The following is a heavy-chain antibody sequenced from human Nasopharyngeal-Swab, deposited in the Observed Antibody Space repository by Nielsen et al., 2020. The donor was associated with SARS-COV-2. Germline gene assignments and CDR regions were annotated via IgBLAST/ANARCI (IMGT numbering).Heavy chain of an antibody. V-gene: IGHV3-7*01. CDR1: GVTFRSDG. CDR3: AREVRGGYWPAFDI. CDR2: IKQDGSEK. D-gene: IGHD1-26*01. Sequence: AASGVTFRSDGRSRDRQAPGKGLEWVANIKQDGSEKYYVDSVKGRFTISRDNAKNSLYLQMNSLRAEDTAVYYCAREVRGGYWPAFDIWGQGTMVTVSS. J-gene: IGHJ3*02.